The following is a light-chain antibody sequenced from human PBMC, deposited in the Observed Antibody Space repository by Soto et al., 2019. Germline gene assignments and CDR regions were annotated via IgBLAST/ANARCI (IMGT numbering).Light chain of an antibody. CDR3: QQRSNWPPWT. CDR2: DAS. Sequence: EIVLTQSPATLSLSPGERATLSCRASQSVNSYLALYQQKPGQAPRLLIYDASNRATDIPARFSGSGSGTDFTLTISSLEPEDFAVYYCQQRSNWPPWTFGQGTRLEIK. V-gene: IGKV3-11*01. CDR1: QSVNSY. J-gene: IGKJ5*01.